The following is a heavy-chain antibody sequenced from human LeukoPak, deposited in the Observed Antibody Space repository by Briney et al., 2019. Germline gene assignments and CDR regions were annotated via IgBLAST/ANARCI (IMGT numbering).Heavy chain of an antibody. CDR2: IYTSGST. CDR3: ARDRWLTQWENYFDY. CDR1: GGSISSYY. J-gene: IGHJ4*02. D-gene: IGHD1-26*01. Sequence: PSETLSLTCTVSGGSISSYYWSWIRQPAGKGLEWIGRIYTSGSTNYNPSLKSRVTISVDTSKNQFSLKLSSVTAADTAVYYCARDRWLTQWENYFDYWGQGTLVTVSS. V-gene: IGHV4-4*07.